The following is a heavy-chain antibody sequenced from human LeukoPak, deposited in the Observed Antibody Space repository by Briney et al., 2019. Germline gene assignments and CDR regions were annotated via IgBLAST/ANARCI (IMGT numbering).Heavy chain of an antibody. CDR1: GFTFGSYA. CDR3: AKVEQSRRYYYGMDV. D-gene: IGHD6-19*01. J-gene: IGHJ6*02. CDR2: ISGSGGST. Sequence: GGSLRLSCAASGFTFGSYAMSWVRQAPGKGLEWVSAISGSGGSTYYADSVKGRFTISRDNSKNTLYLQMNSLRAEDTAVYYCAKVEQSRRYYYGMDVWGQGTTVTVSS. V-gene: IGHV3-23*01.